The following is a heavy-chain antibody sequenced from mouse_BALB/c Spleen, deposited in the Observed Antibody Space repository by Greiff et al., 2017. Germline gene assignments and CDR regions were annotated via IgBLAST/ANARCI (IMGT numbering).Heavy chain of an antibody. CDR3: ARSGDTTVVPDY. CDR2: ISYSGST. Sequence: EVQLQESGPGLVKPSQSLSLTCTVTGYSITSDYAWNWIRQFPGNKLEWMGYISYSGSTSYNPSLKSRISITRDTSKNQFFLQLNSVTTEDTATYYCARSGDTTVVPDYWGQGTTLTVSS. CDR1: GYSITSDYA. V-gene: IGHV3-2*02. D-gene: IGHD1-1*01. J-gene: IGHJ2*01.